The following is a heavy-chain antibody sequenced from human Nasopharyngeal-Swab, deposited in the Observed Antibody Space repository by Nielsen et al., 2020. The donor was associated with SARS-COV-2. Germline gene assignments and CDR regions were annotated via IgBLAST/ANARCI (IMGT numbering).Heavy chain of an antibody. CDR2: TEIGGTT. CDR3: ARIGVGATYYFDY. D-gene: IGHD1-26*01. V-gene: IGHV3-53*01. CDR1: GLTVSSTY. Sequence: GGSLRLSCAVSGLTVSSTYMSWVRQAPGKGLEWVSVTEIGGTTHYADSVKGRFSISRDSSTNTLYLQMNSLRAEDTAVYYCARIGVGATYYFDYWGQGTLVTVSS. J-gene: IGHJ4*02.